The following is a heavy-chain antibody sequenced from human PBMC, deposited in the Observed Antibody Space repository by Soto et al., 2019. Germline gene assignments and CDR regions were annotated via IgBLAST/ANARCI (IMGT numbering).Heavy chain of an antibody. J-gene: IGHJ4*02. CDR2: ISSSGSTI. Sequence: QVQLVESGGGLVKPGGSLRLSCAASGFTFSDYYMSWIRQAPGKGLEWVSYISSSGSTIYYADSVKGRFTISRDNAKNSLYLQMNSLRAEDTAVYYCARGSYLVDTVMVRSWDYLDYWGQGTLVTVSS. CDR3: ARGSYLVDTVMVRSWDYLDY. D-gene: IGHD5-18*01. CDR1: GFTFSDYY. V-gene: IGHV3-11*01.